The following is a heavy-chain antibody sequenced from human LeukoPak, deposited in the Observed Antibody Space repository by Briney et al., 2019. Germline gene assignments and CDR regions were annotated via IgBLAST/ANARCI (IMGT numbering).Heavy chain of an antibody. Sequence: SETLSLTCTVSGGSISDYYWSWIRQSPGKGLEWIGYIHVSGGTSYDPSLKSRVTISIDTSKNQFSLKLSSVTAADTAVYYCAKGTSTVVTPNYYYYYSMDVWGKGTTVTVSS. CDR1: GGSISDYY. V-gene: IGHV4-4*09. J-gene: IGHJ6*03. CDR3: AKGTSTVVTPNYYYYYSMDV. D-gene: IGHD4-23*01. CDR2: IHVSGGT.